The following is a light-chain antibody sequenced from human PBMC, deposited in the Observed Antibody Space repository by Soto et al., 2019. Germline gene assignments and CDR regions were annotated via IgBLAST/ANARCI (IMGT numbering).Light chain of an antibody. CDR3: ATWDDSLNAQI. CDR1: SSNIGKNA. CDR2: FDD. Sequence: QSVLTQPPSVSEAPNQRVTISCSGSSSNIGKNAVAWYQQYPGQAPKLIVFFDDLVPSGVSDRFSGSKSGTSASLAIADLQSDDEADYYCATWDDSLNAQIFGGGTKLTVL. J-gene: IGLJ2*01. V-gene: IGLV1-36*01.